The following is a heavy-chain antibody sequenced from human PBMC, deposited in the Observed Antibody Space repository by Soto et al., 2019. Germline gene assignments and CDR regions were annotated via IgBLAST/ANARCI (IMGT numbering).Heavy chain of an antibody. CDR2: ISYDGSNK. CDR3: ARGMERGYSYGVDY. J-gene: IGHJ4*02. D-gene: IGHD5-18*01. Sequence: QVQLVESGGGVVQPGRSLRLSCAASGFTFSSYAMHLVRQAPGKGLEWVAVISYDGSNKYYADSVKGRFTISRDNSKNTLYLQMNSLRAEDTAVYYCARGMERGYSYGVDYWGQGTLVTVSS. V-gene: IGHV3-30-3*01. CDR1: GFTFSSYA.